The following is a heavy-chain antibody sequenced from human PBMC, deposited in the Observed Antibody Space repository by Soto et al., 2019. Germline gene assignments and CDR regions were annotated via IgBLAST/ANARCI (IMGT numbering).Heavy chain of an antibody. CDR3: ARVQTYYDILTGYPDY. V-gene: IGHV1-69*01. J-gene: IGHJ4*02. CDR2: IIPIFGTT. D-gene: IGHD3-9*01. CDR1: GGTFSSYA. Sequence: QVQLVQSGAEVKKPGSSVKVSCKASGGTFSSYAISWVRQAPGQGLEWMGGIIPIFGTTNYAQKFQGRVTITADESTSTAYMELSSLRSEDTAVYYCARVQTYYDILTGYPDYWGQGTLVTVSS.